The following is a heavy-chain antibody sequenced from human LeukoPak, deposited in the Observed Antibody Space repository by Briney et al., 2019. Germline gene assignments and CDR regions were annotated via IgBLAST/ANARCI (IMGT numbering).Heavy chain of an antibody. V-gene: IGHV4-34*01. J-gene: IGHJ4*02. CDR1: GGSFSGYY. CDR2: INHSGST. CDR3: ARGLDCSGGSCYRYYFDY. D-gene: IGHD2-15*01. Sequence: SETLSLTCAVYGGSFSGYYWSWIRQPPGKGLEWIGEINHSGSTNYNPSLKSRVTISLDTSKNQFSLKLTSVTAADTAVYYCARGLDCSGGSCYRYYFDYWGRGTLVTVSS.